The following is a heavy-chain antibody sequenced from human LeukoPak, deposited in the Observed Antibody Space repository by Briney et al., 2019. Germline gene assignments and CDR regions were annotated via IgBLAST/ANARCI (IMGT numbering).Heavy chain of an antibody. CDR3: ARGITVIRGVLLDF. Sequence: GGSLRLSCAASEFNFENFAMNWVRQAPGKGLEWLSYISSSSTMIEYADSVKGRFTISRDNGKNSLYLQMRSLKGEDTAVYYCARGITVIRGVLLDFWGQGTQVIVSS. CDR1: EFNFENFA. V-gene: IGHV3-48*01. J-gene: IGHJ4*02. CDR2: ISSSSTMI. D-gene: IGHD3-10*01.